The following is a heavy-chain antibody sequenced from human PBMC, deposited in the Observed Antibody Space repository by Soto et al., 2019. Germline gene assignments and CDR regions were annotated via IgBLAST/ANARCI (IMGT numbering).Heavy chain of an antibody. CDR1: GFAFANYE. CDR3: ARLSGDGFWKSYSPYNLFES. CDR2: INGGGDVK. Sequence: GGSLRLSCAASGFAFANYEMHWVRQVPGKGLDWVAYINGGGDVKYYADSVEGRFTISRDNDKNALFLQMDNLRAEDTAIYYFARLSGDGFWKSYSPYNLFESWGQGALVTVSS. J-gene: IGHJ5*01. D-gene: IGHD3-3*01. V-gene: IGHV3-48*03.